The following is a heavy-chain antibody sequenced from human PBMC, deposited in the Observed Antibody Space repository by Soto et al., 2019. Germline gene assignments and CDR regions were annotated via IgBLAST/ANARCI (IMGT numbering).Heavy chain of an antibody. D-gene: IGHD2-2*03. V-gene: IGHV1-2*02. CDR2: INSSNGGT. CDR1: GYSFSHYF. CDR3: AREAYSASFGYVTNPNWFDP. J-gene: IGHJ5*02. Sequence: QVHLVQSGPEVMKPGASVKVSCKASGYSFSHYFMHWVRQVPGQGLEWMGWINSSNGGTKYSQKFQGRLTMTPDTSTSTAYMELSRLTSDDTALYYCAREAYSASFGYVTNPNWFDPWGQGTLVSVSS.